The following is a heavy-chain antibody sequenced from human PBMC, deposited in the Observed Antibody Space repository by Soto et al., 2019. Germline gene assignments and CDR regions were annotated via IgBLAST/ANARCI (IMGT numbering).Heavy chain of an antibody. CDR2: IQRGGST. Sequence: EVQLVESGGGLFHLGGSLRPPCEAPGITVRSTFMTWAGQAPGKGLGWAPVIQRGGSTYSAISVKGRITISRDNSKNTVYLQMNSLRLEDTAVYYCARLVAAVPGHYYFDYWGQGTLVTVSS. J-gene: IGHJ4*02. V-gene: IGHV3-66*04. D-gene: IGHD6-19*01. CDR3: ARLVAAVPGHYYFDY. CDR1: GITVRSTF.